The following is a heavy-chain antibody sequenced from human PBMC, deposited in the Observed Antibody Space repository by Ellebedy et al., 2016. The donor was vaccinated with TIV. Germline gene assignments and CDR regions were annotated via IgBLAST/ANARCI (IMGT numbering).Heavy chain of an antibody. CDR1: GYTFTSYG. J-gene: IGHJ5*02. CDR3: AREVGAAAGTSWFNP. V-gene: IGHV1-18*01. D-gene: IGHD6-13*01. CDR2: ISAYNGNT. Sequence: ASVKVSXXASGYTFTSYGISWVRQAPGQGLEWMGWISAYNGNTNYAQKLQGRVTMTTDTSTSTAYMELRSLRSDDTAVYYCAREVGAAAGTSWFNPWGQGTLVTVSS.